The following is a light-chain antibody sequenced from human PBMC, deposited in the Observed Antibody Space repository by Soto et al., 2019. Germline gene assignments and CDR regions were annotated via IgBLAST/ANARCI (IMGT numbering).Light chain of an antibody. Sequence: EIVLTQSPGTLSLSPGERATLSCRASQSIRSHYLAWYQQKPGQAPRLLISGAHNRAPGIPDRFSGSESGTEFTLTISSLQSEDFAVYYCQHYVTWPLTFGGGTKVESK. V-gene: IGKV3-20*01. CDR1: QSIRSHY. J-gene: IGKJ4*01. CDR2: GAH. CDR3: QHYVTWPLT.